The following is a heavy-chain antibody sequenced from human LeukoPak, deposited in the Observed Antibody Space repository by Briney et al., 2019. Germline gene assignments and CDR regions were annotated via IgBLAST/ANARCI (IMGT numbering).Heavy chain of an antibody. CDR2: IYTSGST. Sequence: KPSETLSLTCAVYGGSFSSYYWSWIRQPAGKGLEWIGRIYTSGSTNYNPSLKSRVTMSVDTSKNQFSLKLSSVTAADTAVYYCASQAQDYVWGSYRFIYWGQGTLVTVSS. D-gene: IGHD3-16*02. V-gene: IGHV4-59*10. CDR3: ASQAQDYVWGSYRFIY. J-gene: IGHJ4*02. CDR1: GGSFSSYY.